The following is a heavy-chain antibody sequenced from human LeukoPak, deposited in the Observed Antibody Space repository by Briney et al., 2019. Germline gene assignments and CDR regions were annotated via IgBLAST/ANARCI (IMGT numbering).Heavy chain of an antibody. D-gene: IGHD2-2*02. CDR1: GGSFSGYY. CDR3: ARALGYCSSTSCYIDY. CDR2: INHSVSA. V-gene: IGHV4-34*01. Sequence: SETLSLTCAVYGGSFSGYYWSWIREPPGKGLEWIVEINHSVSANYNPSLTSRVTISVDTSKKQFSLKLSSVTAADTAVYYCARALGYCSSTSCYIDYWGQGTLVTVSS. J-gene: IGHJ4*02.